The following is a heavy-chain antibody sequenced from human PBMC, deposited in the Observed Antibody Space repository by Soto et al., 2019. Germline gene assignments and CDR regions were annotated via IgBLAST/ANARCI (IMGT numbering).Heavy chain of an antibody. CDR3: AKGSGGKTVAHVGMDV. Sequence: ASVKGAWKASGDSVSNDYLHWVRQAPGQGFEWLGLISPFGGATAYAQRFKGRVSVTMDKSSTTFYLELSSLRSDDTAVYYCAKGSGGKTVAHVGMDVWGQGFTVTVSS. V-gene: IGHV1-46*01. CDR2: ISPFGGAT. J-gene: IGHJ6*02. D-gene: IGHD6-19*01. CDR1: GDSVSNDY.